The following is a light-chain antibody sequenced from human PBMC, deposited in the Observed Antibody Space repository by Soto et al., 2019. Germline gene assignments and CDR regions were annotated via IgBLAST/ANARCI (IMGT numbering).Light chain of an antibody. CDR2: GAS. J-gene: IGKJ4*01. CDR3: QQYSYWPLT. Sequence: EIVLTQSPGTLSLSPGERATLSCGASQSISGSYLAWYQQQPGQAPRLLIYGASSRATDIPDRFSGSGAGADFTLTISRLEPEDFAVYYCQQYSYWPLTFGGGTTGEIK. CDR1: QSISGSY. V-gene: IGKV3-20*01.